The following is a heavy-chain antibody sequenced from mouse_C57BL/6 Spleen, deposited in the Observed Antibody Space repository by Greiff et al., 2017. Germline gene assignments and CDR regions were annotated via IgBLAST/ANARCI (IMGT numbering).Heavy chain of an antibody. CDR2: IYPSDSET. Sequence: LVESGAELVRPGSSVKLSCKASGYTFTSYWMDWVKQRPGQGLEWIGNIYPSDSETHYNQKFKDKATLTVDKSSSTAYMQLSSLTSEDSAVYYCARGVTGTWFAYWGQGTLVTVSA. V-gene: IGHV1-61*01. J-gene: IGHJ3*01. D-gene: IGHD2-3*01. CDR1: GYTFTSYW. CDR3: ARGVTGTWFAY.